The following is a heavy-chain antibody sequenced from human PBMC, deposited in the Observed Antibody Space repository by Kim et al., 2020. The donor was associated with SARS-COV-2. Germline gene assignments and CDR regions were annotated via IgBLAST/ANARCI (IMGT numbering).Heavy chain of an antibody. D-gene: IGHD6-13*01. V-gene: IGHV3-7*03. J-gene: IGHJ4*02. Sequence: EKYYVDSVKGRVTTSRDNAKNSLFLQMNSLRAEDTAVYYCARDLSWYAYWGQGTLVTVSS. CDR3: ARDLSWYAY. CDR2: EK.